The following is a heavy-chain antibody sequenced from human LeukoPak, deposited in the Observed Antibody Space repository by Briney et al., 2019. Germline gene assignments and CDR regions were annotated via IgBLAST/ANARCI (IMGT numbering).Heavy chain of an antibody. J-gene: IGHJ4*02. D-gene: IGHD3-10*01. V-gene: IGHV4-34*01. CDR2: INHSGST. CDR3: ARGLGSGSYYHY. Sequence: SETLSLTCALYGGSFSGYYWSWIRQPPGKGLEWIGEINHSGSTNYNPSLKSRVTISVDTSKNQFSLKLTSVTAADTAVYYCARGLGSGSYYHYWGQGTLVTVSS. CDR1: GGSFSGYY.